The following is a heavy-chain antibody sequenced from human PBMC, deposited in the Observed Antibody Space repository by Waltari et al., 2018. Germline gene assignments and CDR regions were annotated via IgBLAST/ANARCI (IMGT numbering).Heavy chain of an antibody. CDR3: ARAGATMIVVVNWFDP. V-gene: IGHV4-39*01. CDR2: IYYSGSP. Sequence: QLQLQESGPGLVKPSETLSLTCTVSGGSISSSSYYWGWIRQPPGKGLEWIGSIYYSGSPYYNPSLKSRVTISVDTSKNQFSLKLSSVTAADTAVYYCARAGATMIVVVNWFDPWGQGTLVTVSS. CDR1: GGSISSSSYY. D-gene: IGHD3-22*01. J-gene: IGHJ5*02.